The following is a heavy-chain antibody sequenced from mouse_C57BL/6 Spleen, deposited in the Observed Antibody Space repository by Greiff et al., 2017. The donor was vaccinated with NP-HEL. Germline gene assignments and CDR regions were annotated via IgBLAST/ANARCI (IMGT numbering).Heavy chain of an antibody. CDR2: IDPETGGT. CDR3: THYYGSSSWFAY. D-gene: IGHD1-1*01. V-gene: IGHV1-15*01. CDR1: GYTFTDYE. Sequence: VQLQQSGAELVRPGASVTLSCKASGYTFTDYEMHWVKQTPVHGLEWIGAIDPETGGTAYNQKFKGKAILTADKSSSTAYMELRSLTSEDSAVYYCTHYYGSSSWFAYWGQGTLVTVSA. J-gene: IGHJ3*01.